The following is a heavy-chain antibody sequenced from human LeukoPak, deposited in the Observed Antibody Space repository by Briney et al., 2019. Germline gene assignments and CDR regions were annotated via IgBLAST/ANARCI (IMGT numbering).Heavy chain of an antibody. V-gene: IGHV1-46*01. CDR3: ARDPGIAAAGTDRAGWFDP. CDR1: GYIFVNYG. CDR2: INPSGGST. Sequence: ASVKVSCKASGYIFVNYGIIWVRQAPGQGLEWMGIINPSGGSTSYAQKFQGRVTMTRDTSTSTVYMELSSLRSEDTAVYYCARDPGIAAAGTDRAGWFDPWGQGTLVTVSS. D-gene: IGHD6-13*01. J-gene: IGHJ5*02.